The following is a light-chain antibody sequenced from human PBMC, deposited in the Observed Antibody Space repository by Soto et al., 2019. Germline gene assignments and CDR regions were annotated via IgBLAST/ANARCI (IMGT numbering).Light chain of an antibody. V-gene: IGKV3-15*01. CDR2: VAS. J-gene: IGKJ4*01. CDR3: QQYNVWPLT. CDR1: QSVSSN. Sequence: EIVMTQSPATLSVSPGDRATLSCRASQSVSSNLAWYQQKPGQTPKLLIYVASTRATGIPAMFSSSGSGTYFTLTNSSLQSEDVADYYCQQYNVWPLTFGGGTKVEFK.